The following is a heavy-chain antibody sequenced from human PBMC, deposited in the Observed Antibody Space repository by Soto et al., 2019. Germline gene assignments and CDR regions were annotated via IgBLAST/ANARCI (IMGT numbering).Heavy chain of an antibody. J-gene: IGHJ5*02. D-gene: IGHD5-18*01. V-gene: IGHV4-34*01. CDR1: GGSFSGYY. Sequence: SETLSLTCAVYGGSFSGYYWSWIRQPPGKGLEWIGEINQSGSTNYNPSLKSRVTISVDTSKNQFSLKLSSVTAADTAVYYCARGDGYTYGSWGRGTLVTVSS. CDR3: ARGDGYTYGS. CDR2: INQSGST.